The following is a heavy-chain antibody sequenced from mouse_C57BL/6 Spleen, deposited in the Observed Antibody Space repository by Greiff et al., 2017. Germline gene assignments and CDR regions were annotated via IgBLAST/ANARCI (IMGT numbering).Heavy chain of an antibody. D-gene: IGHD3-2*01. J-gene: IGHJ3*01. CDR3: ARDSSGFAY. Sequence: VQLQQSGAELARPGASVKMSCKASGYTFTSYTMHWVKQRPGQGLEWIGYINPSSGYTKYNQKFKDKATLVADKSSSTAYMRLSSLTSEDSAVYYCARDSSGFAYWGQGTLVTVSA. CDR1: GYTFTSYT. V-gene: IGHV1-4*01. CDR2: INPSSGYT.